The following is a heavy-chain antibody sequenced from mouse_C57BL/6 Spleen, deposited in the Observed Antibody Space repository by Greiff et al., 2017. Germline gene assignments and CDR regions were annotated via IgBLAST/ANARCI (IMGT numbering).Heavy chain of an antibody. CDR2: IYPGSGNT. CDR3: ARSGTAQATGDYYAMDY. CDR1: GYTFTDYC. V-gene: IGHV1-76*01. D-gene: IGHD3-2*02. Sequence: QVQLKESGAELVRPGASVKLSCKASGYTFTDYCINWVKQRPGQGLEWIARIYPGSGNTYYNEKFKGKATLTAEKSSSTAYMQLSSLTSEDSAVYLCARSGTAQATGDYYAMDYWGQGTSVTVSS. J-gene: IGHJ4*01.